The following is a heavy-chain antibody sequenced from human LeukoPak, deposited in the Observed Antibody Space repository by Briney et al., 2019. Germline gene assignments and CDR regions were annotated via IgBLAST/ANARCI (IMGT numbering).Heavy chain of an antibody. Sequence: GGTLRLSCAASGFTFSSYEMNWVRQAPGKGLEWVSYISSSGSTIYYADSVKGRFTISRDNAKNSLYLQMNSLRAQDTAAYYYATRGAYYYYGMDAGGQGTSVTV. J-gene: IGHJ6*02. CDR3: ATRGAYYYYGMDA. CDR1: GFTFSSYE. CDR2: ISSSGSTI. V-gene: IGHV3-48*03. D-gene: IGHD3-10*01.